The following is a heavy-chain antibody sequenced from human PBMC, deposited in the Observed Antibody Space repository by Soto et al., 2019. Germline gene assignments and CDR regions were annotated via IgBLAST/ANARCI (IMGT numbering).Heavy chain of an antibody. D-gene: IGHD6-13*01. CDR3: ASIAAAGTYYYYGMDV. J-gene: IGHJ6*02. CDR2: IIPIFGTA. V-gene: IGHV1-69*13. Sequence: SVKVSCKASGGTFSSYAISWVRQAPGQGLEWMGGIIPIFGTANYAQKFQGRVTITADESTSTAYMELSSLRSEDTAVYYCASIAAAGTYYYYGMDVWGQGTTVTVSS. CDR1: GGTFSSYA.